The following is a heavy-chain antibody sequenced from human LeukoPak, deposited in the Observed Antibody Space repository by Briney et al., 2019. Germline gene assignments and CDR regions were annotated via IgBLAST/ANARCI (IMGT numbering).Heavy chain of an antibody. J-gene: IGHJ6*03. CDR1: GFTFSSYW. CDR3: ARELLVAESFYYYYYMDV. Sequence: GGSLRLSCAASGFTFSSYWMHWVRQAPGKGLVWVSRINSDGSSTSYADSVKGRFTISRDNAKNTLYLQMNSPRAEDTAVYYCARELLVAESFYYYYYMDVWGKGTTVTISS. V-gene: IGHV3-74*01. D-gene: IGHD2-15*01. CDR2: INSDGSST.